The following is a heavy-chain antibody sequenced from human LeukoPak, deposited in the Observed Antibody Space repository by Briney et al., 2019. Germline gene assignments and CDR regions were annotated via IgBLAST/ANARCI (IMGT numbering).Heavy chain of an antibody. Sequence: ASVKVSCKASGGTFSSYAISWVRQAPGQGLEWMGGIIPIFGTANYAQKFQGRVTITADKSTSTAYKELSSLRSDDTAVYYCARRHVAAAGINFDYWGQGTLVTVSS. V-gene: IGHV1-69*06. D-gene: IGHD6-13*01. CDR1: GGTFSSYA. CDR2: IIPIFGTA. J-gene: IGHJ4*02. CDR3: ARRHVAAAGINFDY.